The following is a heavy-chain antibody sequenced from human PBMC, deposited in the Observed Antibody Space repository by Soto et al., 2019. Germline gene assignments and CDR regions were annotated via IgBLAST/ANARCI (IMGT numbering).Heavy chain of an antibody. Sequence: PSETLSLTCAVSGGSIDTPNWWSWYRLPPGKGLEWIAEMYPSGSSNRNPSLNSRVTISLDTSSNHFSLKLTSLTAEDTAIYYCAREGFDHRTDSWGQGIPVTVSS. CDR3: AREGFDHRTDS. CDR1: GGSIDTPNW. CDR2: MYPSGSS. J-gene: IGHJ4*02. V-gene: IGHV4-4*02.